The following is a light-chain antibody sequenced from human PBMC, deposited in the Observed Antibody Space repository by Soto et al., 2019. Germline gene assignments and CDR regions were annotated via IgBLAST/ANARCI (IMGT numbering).Light chain of an antibody. J-gene: IGLJ2*01. CDR2: RDN. CDR1: SSNIGRNY. V-gene: IGLV1-47*01. Sequence: QSVLTQTPSVSGTPGQRVNISCSGSSSNIGRNYVYWYHQFPGTAPKLLIYRDNERPSGVPDRFSGSKSGTSASLAISGLRSGDEADRHCATWDDSLGGPVFGGGTKLTVL. CDR3: ATWDDSLGGPV.